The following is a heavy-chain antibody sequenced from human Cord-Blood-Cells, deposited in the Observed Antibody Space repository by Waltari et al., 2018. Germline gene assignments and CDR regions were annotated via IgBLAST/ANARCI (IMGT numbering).Heavy chain of an antibody. V-gene: IGHV1-8*01. D-gene: IGHD6-13*01. CDR2: MNPNSGNT. J-gene: IGHJ4*02. CDR3: ARGTSIAALPDY. Sequence: QVQLVQSGAEVTKPGASVKVSCKASGYTVTSHYVKWVRQATGQGLEWMGWMNPNSGNTGYAQKFQGRVTMTRNTSISTAYMELSSLRSEDTAVYYCARGTSIAALPDYWGQGTLVTVSS. CDR1: GYTVTSHY.